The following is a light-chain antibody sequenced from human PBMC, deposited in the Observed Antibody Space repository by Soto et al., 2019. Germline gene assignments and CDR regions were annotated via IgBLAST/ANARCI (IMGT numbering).Light chain of an antibody. V-gene: IGKV3-15*01. CDR1: QGVSSK. CDR2: GAS. Sequence: EIVMTQSPATLSVSPGGKSNPPFQASQGVSSKFAWYQQKPGQAPRLLIYGASTKATDIAARFSGSGSGTEFTLTISSLQSEDFAVYYCQQYNKWPPFTFGPGTKVEIK. J-gene: IGKJ3*01. CDR3: QQYNKWPPFT.